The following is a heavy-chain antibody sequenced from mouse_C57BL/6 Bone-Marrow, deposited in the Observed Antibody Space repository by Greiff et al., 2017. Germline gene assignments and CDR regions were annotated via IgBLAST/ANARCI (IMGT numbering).Heavy chain of an antibody. CDR1: GFSLSTSGMG. D-gene: IGHD3-2*02. V-gene: IGHV8-12*01. CDR3: ARRDSSGYAMDY. Sequence: QVQLKESGPGILQSSQTLSLPCSFSGFSLSTSGMGVSWIRQPSGKGLEWLAHIYWDDDKRYNPSLKSRLTISKDTSRNQVFLKITSVDTADTATYYCARRDSSGYAMDYWGQGTSVTVSS. CDR2: IYWDDDK. J-gene: IGHJ4*01.